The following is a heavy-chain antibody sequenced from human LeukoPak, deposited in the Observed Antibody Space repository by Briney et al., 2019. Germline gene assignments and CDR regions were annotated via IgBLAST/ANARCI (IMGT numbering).Heavy chain of an antibody. CDR3: ARRRSSSWLDY. V-gene: IGHV5-51*01. Sequence: GESLRISCKGSGYSFSSYWIGWVRQMPGKGLEWMGIIYPGDSDTRYSPSFQGQVTISADKSINTAYLQWSSLKASDTAMYYCARRRSSSWLDYWGQGTLVTVSS. D-gene: IGHD6-13*01. CDR2: IYPGDSDT. CDR1: GYSFSSYW. J-gene: IGHJ4*02.